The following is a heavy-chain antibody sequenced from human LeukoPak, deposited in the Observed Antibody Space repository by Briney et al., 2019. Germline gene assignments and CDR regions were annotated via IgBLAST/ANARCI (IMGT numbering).Heavy chain of an antibody. Sequence: ASVKVSCKASGYTFTSYGISWVRQAPGQGLEWMGWISAYNGNTNYAQKLQGRVTMTTDTSTSTAYMELRSLRSDDTAVYYRARSGLQLKFDWFDPWGQGTLVTVSS. J-gene: IGHJ5*02. CDR1: GYTFTSYG. V-gene: IGHV1-18*01. CDR3: ARSGLQLKFDWFDP. CDR2: ISAYNGNT. D-gene: IGHD5-24*01.